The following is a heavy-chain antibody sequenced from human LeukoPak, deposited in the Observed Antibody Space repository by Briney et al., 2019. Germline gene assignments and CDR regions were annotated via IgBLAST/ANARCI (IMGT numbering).Heavy chain of an antibody. V-gene: IGHV4-39*07. CDR1: GGSISSSSYY. D-gene: IGHD3-9*01. Sequence: SSETLSLTCTVSGGSISSSSYYWGWIRQPPGKGLEWIGSIYYSGSTYYNPSLKSRVTISVDTSKNQFSLKLSSVTAADTAVYYCARGDYDILTGWPYWGQGTLVTVSS. CDR3: ARGDYDILTGWPY. J-gene: IGHJ4*02. CDR2: IYYSGST.